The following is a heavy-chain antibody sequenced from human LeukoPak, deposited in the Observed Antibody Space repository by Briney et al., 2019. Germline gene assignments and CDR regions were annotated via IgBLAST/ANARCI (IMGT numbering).Heavy chain of an antibody. Sequence: SQTLSLTCTVSGGSISSGGYYWSWLRQHPGRGLEWIGYIYYSGSTYYNPSLKSRVTISVDTSKNQFSLKLSSVTAADTAVYYCARDYSRRDGYNHYYYMDVWGKGTTVSVSS. V-gene: IGHV4-31*03. J-gene: IGHJ6*03. CDR3: ARDYSRRDGYNHYYYMDV. CDR1: GGSISSGGYY. D-gene: IGHD5-24*01. CDR2: IYYSGST.